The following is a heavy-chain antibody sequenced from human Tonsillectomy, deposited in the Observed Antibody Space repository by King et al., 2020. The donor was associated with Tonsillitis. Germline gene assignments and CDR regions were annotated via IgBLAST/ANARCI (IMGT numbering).Heavy chain of an antibody. CDR1: AFTFTNYA. D-gene: IGHD6-19*01. CDR3: AKGMGAVADSSISLYAMDV. V-gene: IGHV3-23*04. J-gene: IGHJ6*02. CDR2: ISAAGTST. Sequence: VQLVESGGGLVQPGGSLRLSCAASAFTFTNYAMSWVRQAQGKGLEWVSIISAAGTSTYYADSVKGRFTISRDNSKNTLYLQMNSLRAEDTAVYYCAKGMGAVADSSISLYAMDVWGQGTTVTVFS.